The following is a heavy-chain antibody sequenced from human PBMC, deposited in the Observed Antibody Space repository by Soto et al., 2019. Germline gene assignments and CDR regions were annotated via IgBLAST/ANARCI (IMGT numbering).Heavy chain of an antibody. V-gene: IGHV6-1*01. D-gene: IGHD2-15*01. J-gene: IGHJ6*02. CDR3: ARSEEDSDYYYYGMDV. Sequence: SQTLSLTCVGSGDTVSSNSVAWNWVRQSPSRGLEWLGRTYYRSRWYSDYAVSVRSRIDINADTSKNQVSMQLNSVTPEDTAVYYCARSEEDSDYYYYGMDVWGQGTTVTVSS. CDR1: GDTVSSNSVA. CDR2: TYYRSRWYS.